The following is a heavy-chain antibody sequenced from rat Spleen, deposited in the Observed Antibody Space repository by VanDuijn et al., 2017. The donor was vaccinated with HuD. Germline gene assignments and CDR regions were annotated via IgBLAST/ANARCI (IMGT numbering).Heavy chain of an antibody. J-gene: IGHJ1*01. CDR1: GFTFSSFP. CDR2: ISSGGGGI. Sequence: EVQLVESGGGLVQPGRSLKLSCAASGFTFSSFPMAWVRQAPKKGLEWVAYISSGGGGIYYPDSVKGRFTISRDNAKSTLYLQMNSLRSEDTATYYCARRGYNNQWYFDFWGPGTMVTVSS. V-gene: IGHV5-46*01. CDR3: ARRGYNNQWYFDF. D-gene: IGHD1-10*01.